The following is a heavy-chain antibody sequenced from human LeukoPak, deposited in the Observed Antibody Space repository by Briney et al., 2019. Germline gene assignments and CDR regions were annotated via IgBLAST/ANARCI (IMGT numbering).Heavy chain of an antibody. CDR1: GGSISSGDYY. CDR2: IYYSGST. CDR3: ARGGYYDSSGYLY. J-gene: IGHJ4*02. Sequence: SETLSLTCTVSGGSISSGDYYWSWIRQPPGKGLEWIGYIYYSGSTYYNPSLKSRVTISVDTSKNQFSLKLSSVTAADTAVYYCARGGYYDSSGYLYWGQGTLVTVSS. D-gene: IGHD3-22*01. V-gene: IGHV4-30-4*08.